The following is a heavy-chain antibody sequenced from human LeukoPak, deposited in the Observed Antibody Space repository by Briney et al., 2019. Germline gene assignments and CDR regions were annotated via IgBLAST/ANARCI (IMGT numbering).Heavy chain of an antibody. D-gene: IGHD6-6*01. V-gene: IGHV1-2*02. J-gene: IGHJ5*02. Sequence: ASVKVSCKASGYTFTGYYIHWVRQAPGQGLEWMGWINPNSGGTNYAQKFQGRVTMTRDTSISTAYMELSRLTSDDTAVYYCAREGQQLGAWFDPWGQGTLVTVSS. CDR3: AREGQQLGAWFDP. CDR2: INPNSGGT. CDR1: GYTFTGYY.